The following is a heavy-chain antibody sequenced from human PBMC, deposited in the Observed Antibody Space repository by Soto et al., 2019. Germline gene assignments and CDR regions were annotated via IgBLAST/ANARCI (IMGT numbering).Heavy chain of an antibody. J-gene: IGHJ4*02. CDR2: VYPADSET. CDR1: GYAFPNYW. D-gene: IGHD3-22*01. V-gene: IGHV5-51*01. Sequence: PGESLKISCKGSGYAFPNYWIGWLRQMPGKGLEWMGMVYPADSETRYSPSFEGQVTFSADRSTNTAYVQWSRLKASDTAMFYCARFLPYESPHGYTLDYWGQGTLVTVSS. CDR3: ARFLPYESPHGYTLDY.